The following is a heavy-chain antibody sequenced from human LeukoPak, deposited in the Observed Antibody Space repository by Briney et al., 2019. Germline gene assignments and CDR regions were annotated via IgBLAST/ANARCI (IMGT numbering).Heavy chain of an antibody. CDR2: TYHTGNT. D-gene: IGHD3-3*01. Sequence: PSETLSLTCTVSGGSISSSSHYWGWIRQPPGKGLEWTASTYHTGNTYYNPSLKSRVTISVDKSKNQFSLRLSFVTPADTAVYYCARDLGWNWYFDLWGRGTLVTVSS. CDR1: GGSISSSSHY. V-gene: IGHV4-39*07. CDR3: ARDLGWNWYFDL. J-gene: IGHJ2*01.